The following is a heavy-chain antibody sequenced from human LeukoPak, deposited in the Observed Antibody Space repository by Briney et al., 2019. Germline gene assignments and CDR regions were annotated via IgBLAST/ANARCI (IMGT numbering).Heavy chain of an antibody. V-gene: IGHV1-2*02. J-gene: IGHJ4*02. D-gene: IGHD3-10*01. CDR3: ATGHYYGSGKLFTQ. Sequence: ASVKVFCKASGYTFNDYYLYWMRRAPGQGLEWMGWIDPNSGDTNYPQNFQGRVTMTRDTSISTAYMELSGLTSDDTAVYYCATGHYYGSGKLFTQWGQGTLVTVSS. CDR1: GYTFNDYY. CDR2: IDPNSGDT.